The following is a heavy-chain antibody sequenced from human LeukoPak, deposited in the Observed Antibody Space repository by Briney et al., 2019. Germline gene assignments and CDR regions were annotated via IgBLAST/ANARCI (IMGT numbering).Heavy chain of an antibody. Sequence: SETLSLTCTVSGGSISSSNYYWGWIRQPPGKGLEWIGSIFYSGSTYYNPSLKSRVTISVDTSKNQFSLKLSSVTAADTAVYYCARSGAAGYYYFDYWGQGTLVTVSS. CDR1: GGSISSSNYY. D-gene: IGHD6-13*01. J-gene: IGHJ4*02. V-gene: IGHV4-39*01. CDR2: IFYSGST. CDR3: ARSGAAGYYYFDY.